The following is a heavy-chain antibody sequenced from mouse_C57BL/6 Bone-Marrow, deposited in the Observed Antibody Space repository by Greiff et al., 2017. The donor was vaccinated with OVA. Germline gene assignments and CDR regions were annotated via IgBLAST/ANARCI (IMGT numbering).Heavy chain of an antibody. Sequence: QVQLQQSGAELAKPGASVKLSCKASGYTFTSYWMHWVKQRPGQGLEWIGYINPSSGYTTYNQKFKDKATLTADKSSSTAYMQLSSLTYEDSAVYYCARWRSTTVLDVGDTGTTVTVSA. D-gene: IGHD1-1*01. CDR3: ARWRSTTVLDV. J-gene: IGHJ1*03. V-gene: IGHV1-7*01. CDR1: GYTFTSYW. CDR2: INPSSGYT.